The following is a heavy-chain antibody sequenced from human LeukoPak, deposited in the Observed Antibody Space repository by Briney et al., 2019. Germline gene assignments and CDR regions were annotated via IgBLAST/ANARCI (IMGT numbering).Heavy chain of an antibody. J-gene: IGHJ6*02. D-gene: IGHD4-11*01. CDR2: IYYSGST. CDR1: GGSISSYF. V-gene: IGHV4-59*08. CDR3: ARHGVYSDYHSNYGMDV. Sequence: PSETLSLTCTVSGGSISSYFWSWIRQPPGKGLDWIGYIYYSGSTSYSPSLKSRVTISVDTSKNQFSLKLSSVTAADTAVYYCARHGVYSDYHSNYGMDVWGQGTTVTVSS.